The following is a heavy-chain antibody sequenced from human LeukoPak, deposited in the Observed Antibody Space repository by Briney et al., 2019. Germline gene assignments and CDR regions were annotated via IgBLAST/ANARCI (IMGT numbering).Heavy chain of an antibody. J-gene: IGHJ4*02. V-gene: IGHV1-18*01. CDR3: ARDRGIAVAGTMGY. CDR2: ISAYNGNT. Sequence: ASENVSCKASGYTFTSYGIIWVRQARGQGREGMGWISAYNGNTNYAQKLQGRVTMTTDTFTSTAYMELRSLRSGDTAVYYCARDRGIAVAGTMGYWGQGTLVTVSS. D-gene: IGHD6-19*01. CDR1: GYTFTSYG.